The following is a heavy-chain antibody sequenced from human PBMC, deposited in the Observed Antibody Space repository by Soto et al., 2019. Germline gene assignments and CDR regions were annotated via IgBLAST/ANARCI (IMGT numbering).Heavy chain of an antibody. CDR2: IWYDGSNK. CDR1: GFTFSSYG. V-gene: IGHV3-33*01. CDR3: ERDPGIAAAGMVYFDY. J-gene: IGHJ4*02. D-gene: IGHD6-13*01. Sequence: QVQLVESGGGVVQPGRSLRLSCAASGFTFSSYGMHWVRQAPGKGLEWVAVIWYDGSNKYYADSVKGRFTISRDTSKNTLYPQMMRLSAEETAVYYCERDPGIAAAGMVYFDYWGQGTLVTVSS.